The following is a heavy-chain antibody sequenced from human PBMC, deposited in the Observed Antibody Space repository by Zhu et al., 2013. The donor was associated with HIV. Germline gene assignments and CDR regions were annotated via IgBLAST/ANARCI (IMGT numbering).Heavy chain of an antibody. CDR2: IIPIFGTA. D-gene: IGHD1-26*01. CDR1: GGTFKNYA. CDR3: ARDRVVGATGRVNAFDI. J-gene: IGHJ3*02. V-gene: IGHV1-69*01. Sequence: QVQLVQSGAEVKKPGSSVKVSCKASGGTFKNYAISWVRQAPGQGLEWMGGIIPIFGTANYAQKFLGRVTITADESTSTAYMELRSLRYEDTAVYYCARDRVVGATGRVNAFDIWGQGTMVTVSS.